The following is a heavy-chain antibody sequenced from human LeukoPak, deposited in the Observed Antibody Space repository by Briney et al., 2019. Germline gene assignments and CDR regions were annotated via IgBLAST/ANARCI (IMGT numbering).Heavy chain of an antibody. J-gene: IGHJ4*02. CDR3: ARSTIFGVVIDY. Sequence: SETLSLTCTVSGGSISSYYWSWIRQPPGKGLEWIGYIYYSGSTNYNPSLKSRVTISVDTSKNQFSLKLGSVTAADTAVYYCARSTIFGVVIDYWGQGTLVTVSS. CDR1: GGSISSYY. CDR2: IYYSGST. D-gene: IGHD3-3*01. V-gene: IGHV4-59*01.